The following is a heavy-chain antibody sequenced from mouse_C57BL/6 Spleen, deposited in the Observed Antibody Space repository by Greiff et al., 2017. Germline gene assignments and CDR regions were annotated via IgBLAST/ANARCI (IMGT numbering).Heavy chain of an antibody. J-gene: IGHJ2*01. V-gene: IGHV1-80*01. CDR1: GYAFSSYW. Sequence: QVQLQQSGAELVQPGASVKLSCKASGYAFSSYWMHWVKQRPGQGLEWIGQIYPGAGDTNYNGKFKGKSTLTADKSSSTAYMQLSSLTSEDAAVYFCARSDFFDYWGQGTTLTVSS. CDR3: ARSDFFDY. CDR2: IYPGAGDT.